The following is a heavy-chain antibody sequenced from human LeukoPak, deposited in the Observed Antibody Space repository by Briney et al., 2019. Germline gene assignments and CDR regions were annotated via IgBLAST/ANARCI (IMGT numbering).Heavy chain of an antibody. D-gene: IGHD6-13*01. Sequence: GGSLRLSCAASGFTLSGYGMHWVRQAPGKGLEWVALISYDGTNKYYGDSVKGRFTISRDKSKSTLFLQMNSLRAEDTAVYYCAKASIAAAGGFFLHWGQGTLVTVSS. V-gene: IGHV3-30*18. CDR2: ISYDGTNK. J-gene: IGHJ1*01. CDR3: AKASIAAAGGFFLH. CDR1: GFTLSGYG.